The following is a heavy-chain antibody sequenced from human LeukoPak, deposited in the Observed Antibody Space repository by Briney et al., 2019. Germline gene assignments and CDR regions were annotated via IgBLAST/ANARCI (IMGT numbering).Heavy chain of an antibody. CDR1: GFTVDSNY. J-gene: IGHJ4*02. Sequence: GGSLRLSCAASGFTVDSNYLSWVRQAPGKGLEWFSTIYTGGNTYYAASVKGRFTISRDFSKNTVFLHMNSLRAEDTAMYYCARGDDSGYYDYFDYWGQGALVTVSS. CDR3: ARGDDSGYYDYFDY. D-gene: IGHD3-22*01. CDR2: IYTGGNT. V-gene: IGHV3-53*01.